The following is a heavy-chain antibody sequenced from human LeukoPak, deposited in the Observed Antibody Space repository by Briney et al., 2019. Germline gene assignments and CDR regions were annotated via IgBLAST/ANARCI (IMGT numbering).Heavy chain of an antibody. D-gene: IGHD2-2*01. V-gene: IGHV4-59*12. Sequence: SETLSLTCAVSAGSIISYYWSWLRQPPGKGLEWIGYIYYSGTTNYNPSLKSRVTISVDRSKNQFSLKLSSVTAADTAVYYCARGPGAMYFDFWGQGTLVTVSS. CDR3: ARGPGAMYFDF. CDR1: AGSIISYY. CDR2: IYYSGTT. J-gene: IGHJ4*02.